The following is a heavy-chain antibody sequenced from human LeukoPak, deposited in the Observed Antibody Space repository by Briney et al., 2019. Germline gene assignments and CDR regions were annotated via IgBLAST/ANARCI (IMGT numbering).Heavy chain of an antibody. D-gene: IGHD5-18*01. CDR1: GGSINTSSYY. V-gene: IGHV4-39*07. Sequence: NASETLSLTCTVSGGSINTSSYYWGWIRQPPGKGLEWIGSIYYSGSTYYNPSLKSRVTISVDTSKNQFSLKLSSVTAADTAVYYCVRRGYSYGLWGQGTLVTVSS. CDR3: VRRGYSYGL. CDR2: IYYSGST. J-gene: IGHJ4*02.